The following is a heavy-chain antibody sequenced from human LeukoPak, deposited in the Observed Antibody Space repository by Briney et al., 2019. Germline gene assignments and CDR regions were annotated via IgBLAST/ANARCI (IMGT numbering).Heavy chain of an antibody. Sequence: GGSLRLSCAASGFTFSSYAMSWVRQAPGKGLEWVSAISGSGGSTSYADSVKGRFTISRDNSKNTLYLQMNSLRAEDTAVYYRANSHQAGYGHPPGLDPWGQGTLVTVSS. CDR1: GFTFSSYA. D-gene: IGHD4-17*01. J-gene: IGHJ5*02. CDR3: ANSHQAGYGHPPGLDP. V-gene: IGHV3-23*01. CDR2: ISGSGGST.